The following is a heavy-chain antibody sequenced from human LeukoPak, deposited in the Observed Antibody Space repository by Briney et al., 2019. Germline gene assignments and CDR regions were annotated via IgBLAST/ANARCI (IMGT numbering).Heavy chain of an antibody. CDR3: ARDQHTSQVGATHGYYYYGMDV. V-gene: IGHV4-59*11. CDR2: IYYSGST. Sequence: PSETLSLTCTVSSGSISSHYWSWIRQPPGKGLEWIGYIYYSGSTYYNPSLKSRVTISVDTSKNQFSLKLSSVTAADTAVYYCARDQHTSQVGATHGYYYYGMDVWGQGTTVTVSS. J-gene: IGHJ6*02. D-gene: IGHD1-26*01. CDR1: SGSISSHY.